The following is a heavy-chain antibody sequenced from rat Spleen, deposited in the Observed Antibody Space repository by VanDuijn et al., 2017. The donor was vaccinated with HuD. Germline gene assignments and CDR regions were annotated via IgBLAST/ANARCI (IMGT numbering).Heavy chain of an antibody. CDR1: GFSLTRNG. Sequence: VQLKESGPGLMQPSETLSLTCTVSGFSLTRNGVGWVRQPLGKGLVWMGTIWAGGTTNFNSAVQSRLTISRDTSKSQVFLKMNSLQPEDTGAYYCARHTYGGFEAFDYWGQGVMVTVSS. CDR3: ARHTYGGFEAFDY. CDR2: IWAGGTT. J-gene: IGHJ2*01. D-gene: IGHD1-11*01. V-gene: IGHV2-72*01.